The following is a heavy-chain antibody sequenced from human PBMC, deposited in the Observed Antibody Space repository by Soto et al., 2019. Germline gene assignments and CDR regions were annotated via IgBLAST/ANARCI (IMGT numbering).Heavy chain of an antibody. V-gene: IGHV3-15*01. CDR1: GFTFSNAW. Sequence: EVQLVESGGGLVKPGGSLRLSCAASGFTFSNAWMSWVRQAPGKGLEWVGRIKSKTDGGTTDYAAPVKGRFTISRDDSKNTLYLQINRLKTEDPDVYYCTFRPPGSSKTWGQGTLVTVSS. CDR2: IKSKTDGGTT. D-gene: IGHD6-13*01. CDR3: TFRPPGSSKT. J-gene: IGHJ5*02.